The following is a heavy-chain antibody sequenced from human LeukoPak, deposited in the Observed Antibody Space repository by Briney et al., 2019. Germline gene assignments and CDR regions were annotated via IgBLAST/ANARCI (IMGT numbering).Heavy chain of an antibody. CDR2: IKSETDGGTT. CDR3: TADLRP. CDR1: GFTFNTAW. D-gene: IGHD3-16*01. J-gene: IGHJ5*02. V-gene: IGHV3-15*01. Sequence: GGSLRLSCAVSGFTFNTAWMAWVRQAPGKGLEYVGRIKSETDGGTTYYAAPVKGRFTISRDDSKNTLYLQMDGLKIEDTALYYCTADLRPWGQGTLVTVSS.